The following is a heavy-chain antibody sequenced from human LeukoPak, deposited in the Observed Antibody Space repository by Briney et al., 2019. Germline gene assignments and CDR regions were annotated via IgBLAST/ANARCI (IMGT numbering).Heavy chain of an antibody. J-gene: IGHJ5*02. CDR3: ARADYYGSGSVYNWFDP. CDR2: IYYSGST. V-gene: IGHV4-39*07. Sequence: SETLSLTCTVSGGSISSSRYYWGWIRQPPGKGLEWIGSIYYSGSTYYNPSLKSRVTMSVDTSKNQFSLELSSVTAADTAVYYCARADYYGSGSVYNWFDPWGQGTLVTVSS. D-gene: IGHD3-10*01. CDR1: GGSISSSRYY.